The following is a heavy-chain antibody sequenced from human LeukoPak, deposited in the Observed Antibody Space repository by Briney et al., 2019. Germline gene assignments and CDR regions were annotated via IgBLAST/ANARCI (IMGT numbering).Heavy chain of an antibody. V-gene: IGHV4-31*03. Sequence: PSETLSLTCTVSGGSISSGGYYWSWIRQHPGKGLEWIGYIYYSGSTYYNPSLKSRVTISVDTSKNQFSLKLSSVTAAGTAVYYCAREGYDSPYGMDVWGQGTTVTVSS. D-gene: IGHD5-12*01. CDR1: GGSISSGGYY. CDR2: IYYSGST. J-gene: IGHJ6*02. CDR3: AREGYDSPYGMDV.